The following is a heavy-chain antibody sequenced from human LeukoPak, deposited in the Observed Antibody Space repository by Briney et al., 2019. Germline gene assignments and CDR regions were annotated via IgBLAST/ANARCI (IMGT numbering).Heavy chain of an antibody. CDR3: ASGREIAFDI. V-gene: IGHV4-34*01. CDR1: GGSFSGYY. CDR2: INHSGST. D-gene: IGHD1-26*01. Sequence: SETLSLTCAVYGGSFSGYYWSWIRQPPGKGLEWIGEINHSGSTNYNPSLKSRVTISVDTSKNQFSLKLSSVTAADTAVYYCASGREIAFDIWGQGTMVTVSS. J-gene: IGHJ3*02.